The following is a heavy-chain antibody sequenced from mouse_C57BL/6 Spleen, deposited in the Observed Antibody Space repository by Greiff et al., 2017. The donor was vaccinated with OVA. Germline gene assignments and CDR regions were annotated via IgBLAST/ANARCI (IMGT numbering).Heavy chain of an antibody. CDR1: GFSLTSYC. J-gene: IGHJ2*01. V-gene: IGHV2-3*01. D-gene: IGHD1-1*02. CDR2: IWGDGST. Sequence: VMLVESGPGLVAPSHSLSITCTVSGFSLTSYCVSWVRQPPGKGLYWLGVIWGDGSTNYHSALISRLSISKDNSKSQVFLKLNSLQTDDTATYYCAKGGGNFDYWGQGTTLTVSS. CDR3: AKGGGNFDY.